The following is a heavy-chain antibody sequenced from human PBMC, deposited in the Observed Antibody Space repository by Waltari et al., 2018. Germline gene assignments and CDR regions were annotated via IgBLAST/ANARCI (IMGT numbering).Heavy chain of an antibody. CDR2: ISSSSSYI. CDR3: ARGGPSSRSGYYTLGD. D-gene: IGHD3-3*01. V-gene: IGHV3-21*01. Sequence: WVRQAPGKGLEWVSSISSSSSYIYYADSVKGRFTISRDNAKNSLYLQMNSLRAEDTAVYYCARGGPSSRSGYYTLGDWGQGTLVTVSS. J-gene: IGHJ4*02.